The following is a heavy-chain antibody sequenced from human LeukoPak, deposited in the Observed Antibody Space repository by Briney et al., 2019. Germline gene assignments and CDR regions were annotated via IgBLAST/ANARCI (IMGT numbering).Heavy chain of an antibody. CDR1: GFTFSSYW. D-gene: IGHD6-19*01. Sequence: GGSLRLSCAASGFTFSSYWMTWVRQAPGKGLEWVANIKPDGSGEFYVDSVKGRFSISRDNPKNSLCLQMNSLTAEDTAVYYCARPEGNGWLREGYWGQGTLVTVSS. CDR2: IKPDGSGE. V-gene: IGHV3-7*01. J-gene: IGHJ4*02. CDR3: ARPEGNGWLREGY.